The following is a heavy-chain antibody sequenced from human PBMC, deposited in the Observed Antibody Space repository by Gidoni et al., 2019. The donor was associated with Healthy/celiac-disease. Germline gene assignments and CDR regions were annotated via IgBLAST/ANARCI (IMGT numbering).Heavy chain of an antibody. CDR3: ARSSGDLSYDFWSPFDY. D-gene: IGHD3-3*01. V-gene: IGHV1-3*01. J-gene: IGHJ4*02. Sequence: QVQLVQSGAEVKKPGASVKVSCKASGYTFSSYALHWVPQAPGQRLEWMGWINAGNGNTKYSQKFQGRVTINRDTSESTAYMELSSLRSEDTAVYYCARSSGDLSYDFWSPFDYWGQGTLVTVSS. CDR2: INAGNGNT. CDR1: GYTFSSYA.